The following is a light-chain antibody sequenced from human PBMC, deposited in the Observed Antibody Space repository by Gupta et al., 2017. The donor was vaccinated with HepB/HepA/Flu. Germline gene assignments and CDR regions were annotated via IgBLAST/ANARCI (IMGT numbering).Light chain of an antibody. CDR3: QSYDSRLSGYV. V-gene: IGLV1-40*01. Sequence: QSALTPPPSVSGAPGQRVTISCTGSTSNIGAGYDVHWYQQLPGTAPKLLIYADTNRRSGVPDRFSGSKSGTSASLAITGLQAEDEADYYCQSYDSRLSGYVFGSGTKVTVL. J-gene: IGLJ1*01. CDR2: ADT. CDR1: TSNIGAGYD.